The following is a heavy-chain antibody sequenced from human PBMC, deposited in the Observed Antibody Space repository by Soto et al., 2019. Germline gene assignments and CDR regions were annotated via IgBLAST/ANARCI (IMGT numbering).Heavy chain of an antibody. V-gene: IGHV3-23*01. CDR1: DFSFTHHA. Sequence: GGSLRLSCVAPDFSFTHHAMTWVRLPPGKGLQWVAALSHDGGNIYYRDSVRGRFTISRDNSKNTLYLQMHSLKAEDTAVYFCAKQVGTWVDTAIDFWGQGTQVTVSS. CDR2: LSHDGGNI. J-gene: IGHJ4*02. D-gene: IGHD1-26*01. CDR3: AKQVGTWVDTAIDF.